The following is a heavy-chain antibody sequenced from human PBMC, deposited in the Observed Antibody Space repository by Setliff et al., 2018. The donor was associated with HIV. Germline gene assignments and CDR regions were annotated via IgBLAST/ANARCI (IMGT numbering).Heavy chain of an antibody. CDR3: ARTQPDTICGVVVFDC. CDR1: GGSISSSGPGYY. J-gene: IGHJ4*02. V-gene: IGHV4-39*01. Sequence: PSETLSLTCTVSGGSISSSGPGYYWGWVRQPPGGGLEWIGSVYYSGRTYYNPSLRSRVTISVDTSKNQLSLRLTTMTAADTAVYYCARTQPDTICGVVVFDCWGQGKMVTVSS. CDR2: VYYSGRT. D-gene: IGHD3-3*01.